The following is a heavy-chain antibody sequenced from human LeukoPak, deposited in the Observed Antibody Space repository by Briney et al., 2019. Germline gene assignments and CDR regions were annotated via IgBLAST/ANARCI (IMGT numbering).Heavy chain of an antibody. CDR2: IKQDGSET. J-gene: IGHJ4*02. CDR1: GFTFSTYW. Sequence: GGSLRLSCAASGFTFSTYWMNWVRQAPGRGLEWVANIKQDGSETYYVDSVKGRFTISRDNAKNSLYLQMNSLRAEDTAVYYCAKGRDYGDSFDYWGQGALVTVSS. V-gene: IGHV3-7*01. CDR3: AKGRDYGDSFDY. D-gene: IGHD4-17*01.